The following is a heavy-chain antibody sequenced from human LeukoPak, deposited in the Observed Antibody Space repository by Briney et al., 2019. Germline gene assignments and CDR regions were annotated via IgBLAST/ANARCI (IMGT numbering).Heavy chain of an antibody. D-gene: IGHD1-26*01. CDR1: GGSISSSSYY. CDR3: ARMWAQVYGMDV. V-gene: IGHV4-61*05. Sequence: SETLSLTCTVSGGSISSSSYYWSWIRQPPGKGLEWIGYIYYSGSTNYNPSLKSRVTISVDTSKNQFSLKLSSVTAADTAVYYRARMWAQVYGMDVWGQGTTVTVSS. CDR2: IYYSGST. J-gene: IGHJ6*02.